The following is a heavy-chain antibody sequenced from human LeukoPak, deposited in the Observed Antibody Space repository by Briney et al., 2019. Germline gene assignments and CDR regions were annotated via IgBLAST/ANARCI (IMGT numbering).Heavy chain of an antibody. D-gene: IGHD1-14*01. Sequence: PSETLSLTCAVYGGSFSGCYWSWIRQPPGKGLEWIGEINHSGSTNYNPSLKSRVTISVDTSKNQFSLKLSSVTAADTAVYYCARFRRLGFREPTAPVWGQGTLVTVSS. CDR3: ARFRRLGFREPTAPV. J-gene: IGHJ4*02. CDR2: INHSGST. V-gene: IGHV4-34*01. CDR1: GGSFSGCY.